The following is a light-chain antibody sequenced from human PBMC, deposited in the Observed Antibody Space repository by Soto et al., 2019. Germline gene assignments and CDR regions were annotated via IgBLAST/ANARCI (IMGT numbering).Light chain of an antibody. Sequence: EIVLTQSAGTLTLCPGERATLSCRASQSVSRSYLAWYQQKPGQAPRLLIYGASSRATGIPDRFSGSGSGTDFTLTISRLEPEDFAVYYCQQYGSSPPWTFGQGTKVEIK. V-gene: IGKV3-20*01. CDR1: QSVSRSY. CDR3: QQYGSSPPWT. CDR2: GAS. J-gene: IGKJ1*01.